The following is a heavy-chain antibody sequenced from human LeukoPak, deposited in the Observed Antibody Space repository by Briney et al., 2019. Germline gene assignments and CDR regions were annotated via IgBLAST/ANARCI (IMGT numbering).Heavy chain of an antibody. CDR1: GFTFSNHV. J-gene: IGHJ6*03. D-gene: IGHD2-8*01. CDR2: ISHDGSDK. V-gene: IGHV3-30*04. Sequence: GGSLRLSCAGSGFTFSNHVLHWVRQSPGKGLEWMSLISHDGSDKYYADSVKGRFTISRDNSKTTLYLQMNSLRAEDTALYYCARDPRYCSNGVCHPNYYYYYMDVWGKGTTVTVS. CDR3: ARDPRYCSNGVCHPNYYYYYMDV.